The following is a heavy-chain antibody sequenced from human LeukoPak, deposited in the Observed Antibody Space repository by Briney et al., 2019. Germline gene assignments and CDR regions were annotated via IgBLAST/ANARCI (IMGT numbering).Heavy chain of an antibody. CDR1: GFTFSSYE. CDR2: ISSSGSTI. CDR3: ARAEGIAAAGNFDY. J-gene: IGHJ4*02. D-gene: IGHD6-13*01. V-gene: IGHV3-48*03. Sequence: PGGSLRLSCAASGFTFSSYEMNWVRQAPGKGLEWVSYISSSGSTIYYADSVKGRFTISRDNAKNSLYLQMNSLRAEDTAVYYCARAEGIAAAGNFDYWGQGTLVTVSS.